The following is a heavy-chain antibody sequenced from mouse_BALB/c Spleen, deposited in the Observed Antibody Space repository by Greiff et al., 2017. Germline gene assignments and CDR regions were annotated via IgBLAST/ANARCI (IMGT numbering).Heavy chain of an antibody. CDR3: ARYYDYDLAWFAY. D-gene: IGHD2-4*01. Sequence: DVKLVESGPGLVKPSQSLSLTCTVTGYSITSDYAWNWIRQFPGNKLEWMGYISYSGSTSYNPSLKSRISITRDTSKNQFFLQLNSVTTEDTATYYCARYYDYDLAWFAYWGQGTLVTVSA. CDR2: ISYSGST. V-gene: IGHV3-2*02. CDR1: GYSITSDYA. J-gene: IGHJ3*01.